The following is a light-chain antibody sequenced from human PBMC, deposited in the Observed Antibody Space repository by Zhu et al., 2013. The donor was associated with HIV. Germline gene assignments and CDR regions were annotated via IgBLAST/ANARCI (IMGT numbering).Light chain of an antibody. V-gene: IGKV1-13*02. CDR2: KAS. Sequence: AIQLTQSPSSLSASVGDRVTITCRASQGISSALAWYQQKPGKAPKLLIYKASDLQSGVPPRFSGRGSGTEFTLTIHSLQPDDFATYYCQQYNSWWTFGQGTKVEMK. J-gene: IGKJ1*01. CDR3: QQYNSWWT. CDR1: QGISSA.